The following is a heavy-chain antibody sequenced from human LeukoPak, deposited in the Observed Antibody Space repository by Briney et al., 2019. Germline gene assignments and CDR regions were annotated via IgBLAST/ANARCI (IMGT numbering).Heavy chain of an antibody. D-gene: IGHD4-23*01. Sequence: PSETLSLTCTVSADSFSRYVWTWIRQPPGKGLEWIGYIYYTGSTNYNPSFKSRVTMSVDTSKNQFSLKLSSVTAADTAVYYCARLVVVTHPTGAFDIWGQGTMVTVSS. J-gene: IGHJ3*02. CDR1: ADSFSRYV. CDR3: ARLVVVTHPTGAFDI. CDR2: IYYTGST. V-gene: IGHV4-59*12.